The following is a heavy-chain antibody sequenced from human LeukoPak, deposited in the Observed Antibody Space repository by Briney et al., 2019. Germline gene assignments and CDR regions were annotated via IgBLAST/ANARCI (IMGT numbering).Heavy chain of an antibody. V-gene: IGHV1-69*13. J-gene: IGHJ4*02. CDR2: IIPIFGTA. Sequence: ASVKVSCKASGGTFSSYAICWVRQAPGQGLEWMGGIIPIFGTANYAQKFQGRVTITADESTSTAYMELSSLRSEDTAVYYCARGAGTSYYFDYWGQGTLVTVSS. CDR1: GGTFSSYA. D-gene: IGHD1-1*01. CDR3: ARGAGTSYYFDY.